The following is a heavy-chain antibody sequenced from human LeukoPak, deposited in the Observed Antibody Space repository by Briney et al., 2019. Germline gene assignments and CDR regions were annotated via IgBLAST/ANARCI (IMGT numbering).Heavy chain of an antibody. D-gene: IGHD1-7*01. V-gene: IGHV3-74*01. CDR2: INSDGSST. J-gene: IGHJ5*02. CDR1: GFTFSSYW. CDR3: TREGMGTTFSAWFDP. Sequence: GSLRLSCAASGFTFSSYWMHWVRQAPGKGLAWVSRINSDGSSTSYADSVKGRFTISRDNSKNTMYLQVNSLRAEDTAVYYCTREGMGTTFSAWFDPWGQGTLVTVSS.